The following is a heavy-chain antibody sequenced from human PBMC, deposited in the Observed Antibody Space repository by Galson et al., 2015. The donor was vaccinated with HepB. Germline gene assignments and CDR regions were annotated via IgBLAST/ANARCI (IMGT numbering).Heavy chain of an antibody. CDR3: ARDLRRPRDTWIQLWVLYGVDV. CDR1: GFTFSTYS. V-gene: IGHV3-21*01. J-gene: IGHJ6*02. CDR2: ISSSSSYI. Sequence: SLRLSCAASGFTFSTYSMNWVRQAPGKGLEWVSTISSSSSYIYYADSVKGRFTTSRDNAKNSLYLQMNSLRAEDTAVYYCARDLRRPRDTWIQLWVLYGVDVWGQGTTVTVSS. D-gene: IGHD5-18*01.